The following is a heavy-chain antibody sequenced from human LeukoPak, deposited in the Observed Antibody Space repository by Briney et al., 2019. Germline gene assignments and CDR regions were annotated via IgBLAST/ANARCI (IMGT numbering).Heavy chain of an antibody. D-gene: IGHD3-3*01. J-gene: IGHJ3*02. Sequence: PGGSLRLSCAASGFTFSSYAMSWVRQAPGKGLEWVSAISGSGGSTYYAGSVKGRFTISSDNSKNTLYLQMNILRAEATADYYCARDRYYDFWGYYAREDFDIWGRGTMVTVSS. CDR2: ISGSGGST. CDR3: ARDRYYDFWGYYAREDFDI. V-gene: IGHV3-23*01. CDR1: GFTFSSYA.